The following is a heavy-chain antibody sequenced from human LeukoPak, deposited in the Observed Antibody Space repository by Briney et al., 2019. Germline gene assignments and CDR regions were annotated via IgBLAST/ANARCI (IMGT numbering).Heavy chain of an antibody. Sequence: TGESLKISCKGSGYSFTSYWIGWVRQMPGKGLEWMGIIYPGDSDIRYSPSFQGQVTISADKSISTAYLQWSSLKASDTAMYYCARRIAVAANWFDPWGQGTLVTVSS. V-gene: IGHV5-51*01. CDR2: IYPGDSDI. CDR3: ARRIAVAANWFDP. J-gene: IGHJ5*02. CDR1: GYSFTSYW. D-gene: IGHD6-19*01.